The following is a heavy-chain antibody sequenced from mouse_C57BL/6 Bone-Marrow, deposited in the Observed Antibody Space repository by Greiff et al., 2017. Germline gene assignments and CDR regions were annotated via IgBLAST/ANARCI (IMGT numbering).Heavy chain of an antibody. Sequence: VQLQQPGPELVKPGASVKISCKASGYTFTDYYMNWVKQSHGKSLEWIGDINPNNGGTSYNQKFKGKATLTVDKSSSTAYMELRSLTSEDSAVYYCARSDYYDGSSYGDYWGQGTTLTVSS. J-gene: IGHJ2*01. V-gene: IGHV1-26*01. D-gene: IGHD1-1*01. CDR1: GYTFTDYY. CDR2: INPNNGGT. CDR3: ARSDYYDGSSYGDY.